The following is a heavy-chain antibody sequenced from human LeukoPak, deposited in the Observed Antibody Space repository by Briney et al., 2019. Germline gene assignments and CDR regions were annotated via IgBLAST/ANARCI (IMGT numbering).Heavy chain of an antibody. J-gene: IGHJ4*02. CDR1: GGSISSSSYY. D-gene: IGHD4-23*01. V-gene: IGHV4-39*01. CDR2: IYYSGST. CDR3: ARFSRVLGGGGSRDY. Sequence: SETLSLTCTVSGGSISSSSYYWGWIRQPPGKGLEWIGSIYYSGSTYYNPSLKSRVTTSVDTSKNQFSLKLSSVTAADTAVYYCARFSRVLGGGGSRDYWGQGTLVTVSS.